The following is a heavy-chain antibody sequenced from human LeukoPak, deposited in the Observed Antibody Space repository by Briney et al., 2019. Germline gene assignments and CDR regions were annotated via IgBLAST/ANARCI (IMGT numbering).Heavy chain of an antibody. CDR1: GYSFTSYW. D-gene: IGHD3-3*01. CDR2: IYPGDSDT. V-gene: IGHV5-51*01. J-gene: IGHJ6*02. CDR3: ARDHPTQYDFWSGHYGMDV. Sequence: GESLKISCKGSGYSFTSYWIGWVRQMPGKGLEWMGIIYPGDSDTRYSPSFQGQVTISADKSISTAYLQWSSLRAEDTAVYYCARDHPTQYDFWSGHYGMDVWGQGTTVTVSS.